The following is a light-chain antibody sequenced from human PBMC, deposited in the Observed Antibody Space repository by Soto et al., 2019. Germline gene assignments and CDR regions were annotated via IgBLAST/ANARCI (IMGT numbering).Light chain of an antibody. CDR2: GAS. CDR3: QQYGSSPSA. J-gene: IGKJ4*01. V-gene: IGKV3-20*01. CDR1: QSVSSTY. Sequence: EIVLTQSPGTLSLSPGERATPSCRASQSVSSTYLAWYQQKPGQAPRLLIYGASSRATGIPDRVSGSGSGTDFPLTISRLEPEDVAVYYCQQYGSSPSAFGGGTKVEIK.